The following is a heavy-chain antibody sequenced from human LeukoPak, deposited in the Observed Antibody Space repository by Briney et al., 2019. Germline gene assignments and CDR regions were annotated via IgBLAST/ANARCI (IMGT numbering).Heavy chain of an antibody. CDR1: GFTFSSYA. CDR2: ISDDGSNK. D-gene: IGHD1-26*01. V-gene: IGHV3-30*04. CDR3: AKDGERDDGRFDY. J-gene: IGHJ4*02. Sequence: PGGSLRLSCAASGFTFSSYAMHWVRQAPGKGLEWMAVISDDGSNKYYADSVKGRFTISRDNSKNTLYLQMNSLRAEDTAVYYCAKDGERDDGRFDYWGQGTLVTVSS.